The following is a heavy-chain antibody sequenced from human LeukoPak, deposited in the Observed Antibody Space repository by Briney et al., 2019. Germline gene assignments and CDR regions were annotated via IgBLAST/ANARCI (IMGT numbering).Heavy chain of an antibody. Sequence: GGSLRLSCAASGFTFSSHWMTWVRQAPGKGLEWVSAISGSGGDTYYADSVKGRFTISRDNSKNTLYLQMNSLRAEDTALYYCATSSGWYPKYFDYWGQGTLVTVSS. V-gene: IGHV3-23*01. CDR3: ATSSGWYPKYFDY. D-gene: IGHD6-19*01. CDR2: ISGSGGDT. J-gene: IGHJ4*02. CDR1: GFTFSSHW.